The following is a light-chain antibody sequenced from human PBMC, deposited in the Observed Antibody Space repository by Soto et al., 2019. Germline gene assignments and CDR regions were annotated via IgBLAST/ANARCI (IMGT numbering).Light chain of an antibody. CDR1: QSVSSSS. V-gene: IGKV3-20*01. J-gene: IGKJ2*01. CDR2: GAS. Sequence: EIVLTQSPGTLSLSPGERATLSCRASQSVSSSSLAWYQQKPGQAPRLLIYGASSRATGIPDRFSGSGSVTDFTLTISRLEPEDFAVYYCQQYGSSSYTFGQGTKLEIK. CDR3: QQYGSSSYT.